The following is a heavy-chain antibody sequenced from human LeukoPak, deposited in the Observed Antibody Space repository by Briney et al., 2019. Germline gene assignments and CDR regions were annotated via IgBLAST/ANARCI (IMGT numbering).Heavy chain of an antibody. CDR1: GGTFSSYA. D-gene: IGHD3-3*01. J-gene: IGHJ4*02. Sequence: ASVTVSCTASGGTFSSYAISWVRQAPGQGLEWMGGIIPIFGTANYAQKFQGRVTITADKSTSTAYMELNSLRAEDTAVYYCARGDTIFGVVDYWGQGTLVTVSS. V-gene: IGHV1-69*06. CDR2: IIPIFGTA. CDR3: ARGDTIFGVVDY.